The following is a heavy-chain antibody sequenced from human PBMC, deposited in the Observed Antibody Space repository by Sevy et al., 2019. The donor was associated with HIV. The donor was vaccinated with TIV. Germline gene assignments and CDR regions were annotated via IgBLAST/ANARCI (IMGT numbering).Heavy chain of an antibody. Sequence: GGSLRFSCAASGFTFSSYWMHWVRQAPGKGLVWVSRINSDGSSTSYADSVKGRFTISRDNAKNTLYLQMNSLRAEDTAVYYCARVAAAGLYYYYYYGMDVWGQGTTVTVSS. J-gene: IGHJ6*02. CDR2: INSDGSST. V-gene: IGHV3-74*01. CDR3: ARVAAAGLYYYYYYGMDV. D-gene: IGHD6-13*01. CDR1: GFTFSSYW.